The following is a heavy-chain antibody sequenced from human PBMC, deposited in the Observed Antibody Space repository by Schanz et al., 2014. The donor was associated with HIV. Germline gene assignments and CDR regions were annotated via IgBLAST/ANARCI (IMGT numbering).Heavy chain of an antibody. V-gene: IGHV1-69*01. D-gene: IGHD1-26*01. CDR2: IIPIFGTS. J-gene: IGHJ4*02. Sequence: QVQLVQSGAEVKKPGSSVKVSCKASGGTFSNYAINWVRQAPGQGLEWMGGIIPIFGTSNYAQKFQGRVSMTADESTSTAFMELSSLISEDTAVYYCARGRYSGSYYNYWGQGTLVTVSS. CDR1: GGTFSNYA. CDR3: ARGRYSGSYYNY.